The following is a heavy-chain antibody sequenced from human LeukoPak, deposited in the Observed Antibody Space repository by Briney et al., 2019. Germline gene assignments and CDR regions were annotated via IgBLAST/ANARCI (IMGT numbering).Heavy chain of an antibody. J-gene: IGHJ4*02. Sequence: PSETLSLTCAVSGGSMSSVSNFWSWIRQPAGKGLEWIGRIHTSGNPNYNPSLKSRVTISGDTSKNQFSLRLSSVTAADTAVYYCARASYSYDINGWVPFDYWGQGTLVTVSS. D-gene: IGHD3-22*01. CDR1: GGSMSSVSNF. V-gene: IGHV4-61*02. CDR2: IHTSGNP. CDR3: ARASYSYDINGWVPFDY.